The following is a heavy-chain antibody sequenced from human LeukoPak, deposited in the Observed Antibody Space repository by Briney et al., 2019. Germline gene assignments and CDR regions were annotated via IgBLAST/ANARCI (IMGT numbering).Heavy chain of an antibody. Sequence: GGSLRLSCAASGFTFSSYWMSWVRQAPGKGLEWVANIKQDGSEKYYVDSVKGRFTISRDNAKNSLYLQMNSLRAEDTAVYYCARAVTPSRSGSYWYFQHWGQGTLVTVSS. CDR2: IKQDGSEK. CDR3: ARAVTPSRSGSYWYFQH. CDR1: GFTFSSYW. V-gene: IGHV3-7*01. J-gene: IGHJ1*01. D-gene: IGHD1-26*01.